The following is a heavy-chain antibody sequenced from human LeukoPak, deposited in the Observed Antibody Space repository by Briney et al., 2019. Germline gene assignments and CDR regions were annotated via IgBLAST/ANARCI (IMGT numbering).Heavy chain of an antibody. CDR1: GYNFNNHD. Sequence: ASVKVSCKASGYNFNNHDINWMRQATGQGLEWLGRMNPNSGNAGYAQKLQGRVTMTWDSSTNTAYLEVTALRSDDTAVYYCAKSSGYHFFDYWGQGTLVNVSS. J-gene: IGHJ4*02. D-gene: IGHD3-22*01. CDR2: MNPNSGNA. V-gene: IGHV1-8*01. CDR3: AKSSGYHFFDY.